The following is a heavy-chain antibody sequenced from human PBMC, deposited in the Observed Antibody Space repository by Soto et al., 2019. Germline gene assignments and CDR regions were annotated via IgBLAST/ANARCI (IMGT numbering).Heavy chain of an antibody. V-gene: IGHV4-30-2*01. J-gene: IGHJ6*02. CDR2: IYHSGST. D-gene: IGHD2-21*01. Sequence: PSETLSLTCAVSGGSISSGGYSWSWIRQPPGKGLEWIGYIYHSGSTYYNPSLKSRVTISVDRSKNQFSLKLSSVTAADTAVYYCARYCGDGAKSDMYFWGQGTTVTVSS. CDR1: GGSISSGGYS. CDR3: ARYCGDGAKSDMYF.